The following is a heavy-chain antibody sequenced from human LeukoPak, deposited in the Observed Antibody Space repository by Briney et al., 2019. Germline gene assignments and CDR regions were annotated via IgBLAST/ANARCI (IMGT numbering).Heavy chain of an antibody. Sequence: PSETLSLTCTVSGGSISSYYWSWIRQPPGRGLEWIGYIYYSGSTNYNPSLKSRVTISVDTSKNQFSLKLSSVTAADTAVYYCARGLLDGYTHPAAFDMWGQGTMVTVSS. CDR1: GGSISSYY. CDR3: ARGLLDGYTHPAAFDM. CDR2: IYYSGST. J-gene: IGHJ3*02. D-gene: IGHD5-24*01. V-gene: IGHV4-59*01.